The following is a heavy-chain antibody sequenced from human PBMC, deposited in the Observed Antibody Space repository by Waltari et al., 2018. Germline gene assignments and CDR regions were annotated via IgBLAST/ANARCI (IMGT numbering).Heavy chain of an antibody. J-gene: IGHJ4*02. V-gene: IGHV4-4*02. CDR1: GGSVSSSNG. Sequence: QMQLQESGRGLLKPSRPLSLSFAVPGGSVSSSNGWTWVRQPPGKGLEWIGEIYHSGSTNYNPSLKSRVTISVDKSKNQFSLKLSSVTAADTAVYYCARLVYGDLYDYWGQGTLVTVSS. D-gene: IGHD4-17*01. CDR2: IYHSGST. CDR3: ARLVYGDLYDY.